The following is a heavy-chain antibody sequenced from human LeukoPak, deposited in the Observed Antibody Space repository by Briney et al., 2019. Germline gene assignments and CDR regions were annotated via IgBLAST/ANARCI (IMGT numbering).Heavy chain of an antibody. D-gene: IGHD2-2*01. CDR1: GFTFRSYR. V-gene: IGHV3-7*01. Sequence: GGSLRLSCAASGFTFRSYRMSWVRDAPGKGLEWVSNIKQEGIETYYADSVKGRFTISRDNAKNSMYMEMNSLRVENTAVYYCARDYPYCSSTSCYYYYGMDVWGQGTTVTVSS. CDR2: IKQEGIET. J-gene: IGHJ6*02. CDR3: ARDYPYCSSTSCYYYYGMDV.